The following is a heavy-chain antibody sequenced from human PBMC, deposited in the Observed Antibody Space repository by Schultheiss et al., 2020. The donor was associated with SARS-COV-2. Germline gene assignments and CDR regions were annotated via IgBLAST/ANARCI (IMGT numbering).Heavy chain of an antibody. CDR2: INSDGSST. V-gene: IGHV3-74*01. CDR1: GFTFSSYW. CDR3: AREAPYCGGDCYSDY. D-gene: IGHD2-21*02. J-gene: IGHJ4*02. Sequence: GGSLRLSCAASGFTFSSYWMHWVRQAPGKGLVWVSRINSDGSSTSYADSVKGRFTISRDNAKNTLYLQMNSLRAEDTAVYYCAREAPYCGGDCYSDYWGQGTLVTVSS.